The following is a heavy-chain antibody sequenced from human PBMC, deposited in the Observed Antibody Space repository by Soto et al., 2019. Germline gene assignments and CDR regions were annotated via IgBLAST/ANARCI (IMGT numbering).Heavy chain of an antibody. D-gene: IGHD5-12*01. CDR1: GFSLSTSGVG. CDR3: AHRVGRKYSGYDEN. V-gene: IGHV2-5*02. CDR2: IYWDDDK. J-gene: IGHJ4*02. Sequence: QITLKESGPTLVKPTQTLTLTCTFSGFSLSTSGVGVGWIRQPPGKALEWLALIYWDDDKRYSPSLKSRLTTXKXTXXNQVVLTMTNMDPVDTATYYCAHRVGRKYSGYDENWGQGTLVTVSS.